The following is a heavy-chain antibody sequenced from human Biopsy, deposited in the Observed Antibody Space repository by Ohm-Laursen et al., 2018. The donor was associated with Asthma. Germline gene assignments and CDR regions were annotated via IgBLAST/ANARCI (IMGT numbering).Heavy chain of an antibody. J-gene: IGHJ3*02. CDR1: GGSISSNFYY. CDR2: IYKSGQV. CDR3: ARQKLVAAEGPFEM. D-gene: IGHD1-26*01. Sequence: SDTLSLTCTVSGGSISSNFYYWGWIRQPPGKGPEWIGNIYKSGQVYYNLSLKSRVTISVDTSKNQFSLQLRSVTAVGTAVYYCARQKLVAAEGPFEMWGQGTMVIVSS. V-gene: IGHV4-39*01.